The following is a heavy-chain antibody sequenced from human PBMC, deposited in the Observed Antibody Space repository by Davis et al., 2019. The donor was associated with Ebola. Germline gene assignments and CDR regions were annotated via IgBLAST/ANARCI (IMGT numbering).Heavy chain of an antibody. D-gene: IGHD1-26*01. CDR3: ARDGTGWELLLVYFDY. CDR2: INSDGSST. Sequence: GESLKISCAASGFTFSSYWMHWVRQAPGKGLVWVSRINSDGSSTSYADSVKGRFTISRDNAKNTLYLQMNSLRAEDTAVYYCARDGTGWELLLVYFDYWGQGTLVTVSS. V-gene: IGHV3-74*01. J-gene: IGHJ4*02. CDR1: GFTFSSYW.